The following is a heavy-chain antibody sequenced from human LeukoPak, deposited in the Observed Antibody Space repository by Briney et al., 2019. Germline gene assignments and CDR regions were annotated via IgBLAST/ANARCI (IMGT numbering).Heavy chain of an antibody. Sequence: GGSLRLSCAASGFTFSSYSMNWVRQAPGKGLEWVSSISSSSSYIYYADSVKGRFTISRDNAKNSLYLQMNSLRAEDTAVYYCARGSGITIFGVVSPYDYWGQGTLVTVSS. V-gene: IGHV3-21*01. D-gene: IGHD3-3*01. CDR1: GFTFSSYS. J-gene: IGHJ4*02. CDR2: ISSSSSYI. CDR3: ARGSGITIFGVVSPYDY.